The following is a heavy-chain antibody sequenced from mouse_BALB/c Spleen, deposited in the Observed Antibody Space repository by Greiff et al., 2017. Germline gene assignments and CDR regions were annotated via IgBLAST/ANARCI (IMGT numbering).Heavy chain of an antibody. J-gene: IGHJ1*01. Sequence: EVKLVESGGGLVQPGGSRKLSCAASGFTFSSFGMHWVRQAPEKGLEWVAYISSGSSTIYYADTVKGRFTISRDNPKNTLFLQMTSLRSEDTAMYYCARDGSHWYFDDWGAGTTVTVSS. CDR2: ISSGSSTI. CDR3: ARDGSHWYFDD. CDR1: GFTFSSFG. D-gene: IGHD2-3*01. V-gene: IGHV5-17*02.